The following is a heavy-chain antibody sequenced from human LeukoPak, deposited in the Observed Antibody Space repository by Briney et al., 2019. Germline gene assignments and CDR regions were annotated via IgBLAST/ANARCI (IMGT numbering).Heavy chain of an antibody. D-gene: IGHD6-13*01. CDR3: ALALRAAATTHAFDI. V-gene: IGHV1-45*02. CDR1: GYTFTSYG. Sequence: SVKVSCKASGYTFTSYGISWVRQAPGQALEWMGWITPFNGNTNYAQKFQDRVTITRDRSMSTAYMELSSLRSEDTAMYYCALALRAAATTHAFDIWGQGTMVTVSS. CDR2: ITPFNGNT. J-gene: IGHJ3*02.